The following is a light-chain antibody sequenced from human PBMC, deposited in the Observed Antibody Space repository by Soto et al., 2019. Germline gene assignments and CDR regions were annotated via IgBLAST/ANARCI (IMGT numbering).Light chain of an antibody. J-gene: IGLJ3*02. CDR1: TSNIGANFD. CDR3: QSYDNRLGGSRV. Sequence: QTVVTQPPSVSGAPGQRVSISCSGNTSNIGANFDVNWYQQFPGAAPKLLISVNTNRPSGVPDRFSASKSGTSASLAITGLQTEDEADYYCQSYDNRLGGSRVFGGGTQLTVL. CDR2: VNT. V-gene: IGLV1-40*01.